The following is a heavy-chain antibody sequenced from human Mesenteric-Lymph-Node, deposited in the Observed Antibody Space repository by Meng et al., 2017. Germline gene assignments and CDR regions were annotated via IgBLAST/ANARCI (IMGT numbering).Heavy chain of an antibody. Sequence: LQLQESGPGLVKPSETLSLTCTASGGSISSNGYYWDWVRQPPGKGLEWIGAIYHSGSTSYNPSLQSRVTMFVDTSKNQFSLMLTSVTATDTAVYYRARRRGGSGRDCWGQGTLVTVSS. CDR3: ARRRGGSGRDC. D-gene: IGHD3-10*01. CDR2: IYHSGST. CDR1: GGSISSNGYY. J-gene: IGHJ4*02. V-gene: IGHV4-39*01.